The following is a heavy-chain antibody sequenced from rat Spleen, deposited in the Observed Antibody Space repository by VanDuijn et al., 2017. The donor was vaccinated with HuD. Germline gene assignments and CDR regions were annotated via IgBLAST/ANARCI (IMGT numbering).Heavy chain of an antibody. CDR3: TRGGYFRY. D-gene: IGHD2-5*01. J-gene: IGHJ2*01. Sequence: EVQLVDHGGGLVQPGRSLNLSCAPSGFTFSMYGMAWVRQAPTKGLEWVASIGTGGGTYSPDSVKGRFILSRDNVKSTLYLQTNSLRSEDTATYYCTRGGYFRYWGQGVMVTVSS. V-gene: IGHV5S13*01. CDR2: IGTGGGT. CDR1: GFTFSMYG.